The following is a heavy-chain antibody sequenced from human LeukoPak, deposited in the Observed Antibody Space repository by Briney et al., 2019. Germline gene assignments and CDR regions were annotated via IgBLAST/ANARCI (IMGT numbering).Heavy chain of an antibody. V-gene: IGHV1-24*01. CDR3: ATLLGDTHFLDY. J-gene: IGHJ4*02. CDR2: FDPADGET. D-gene: IGHD1-26*01. CDR1: GTYTFIELS. Sequence: ASVKVSCKVSGTYTFIELSMHWVRQAPGKGLEWMGGFDPADGETIYAQKFKGRVTMTEDTSTDTAYMDLSSLRSEDTAVYYCATLLGDTHFLDYWGQGTLVTVSS.